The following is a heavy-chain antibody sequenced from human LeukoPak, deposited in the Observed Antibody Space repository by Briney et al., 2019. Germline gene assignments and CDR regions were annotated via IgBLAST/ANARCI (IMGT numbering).Heavy chain of an antibody. J-gene: IGHJ4*02. V-gene: IGHV1-2*02. Sequence: ASVKVSCKASGYTFSGYYMHWVRQAPGQGLQWVGWINPNSGDTHYAQMFQGRVTMTRDTSINTAYMELRRVRSDDMAVYYCAKSAQYSSAWFAGSFDYWGQGTLVTVSS. D-gene: IGHD6-13*01. CDR3: AKSAQYSSAWFAGSFDY. CDR2: INPNSGDT. CDR1: GYTFSGYY.